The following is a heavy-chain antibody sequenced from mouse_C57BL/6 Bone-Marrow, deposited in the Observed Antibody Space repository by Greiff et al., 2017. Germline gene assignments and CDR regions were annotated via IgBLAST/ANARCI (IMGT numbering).Heavy chain of an antibody. CDR2: ISSGSSTI. V-gene: IGHV5-17*01. Sequence: DVKLVESGGGLVQPGGSLKLSCAASGFTFSDYGMHWVRQAPEKGLEWVAYISSGSSTIYYADTVKGRFTISRDNAKNTLFLQMTSLRSEDTAMYHCARQGLWAMDYWGQGTSVTVSS. D-gene: IGHD3-3*01. J-gene: IGHJ4*01. CDR3: ARQGLWAMDY. CDR1: GFTFSDYG.